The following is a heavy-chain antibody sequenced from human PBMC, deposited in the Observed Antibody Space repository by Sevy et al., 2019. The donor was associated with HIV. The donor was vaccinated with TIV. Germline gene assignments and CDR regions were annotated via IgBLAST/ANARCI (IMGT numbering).Heavy chain of an antibody. CDR2: IWYDGSNI. Sequence: GGSLRLSCAASGFTFSNHGMHWVRQAPGKGPEWVALIWYDGSNIYYSDSAKGRFTISRDDSKNKLYLQMYSLRPEDTAVYYCARESSPDFWSGYWGYLDYWGQGTLVTVSS. J-gene: IGHJ4*02. V-gene: IGHV3-33*01. CDR1: GFTFSNHG. CDR3: ARESSPDFWSGYWGYLDY. D-gene: IGHD3-3*01.